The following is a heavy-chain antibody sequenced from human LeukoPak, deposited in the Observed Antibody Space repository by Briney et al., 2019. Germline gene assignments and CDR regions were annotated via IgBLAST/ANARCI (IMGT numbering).Heavy chain of an antibody. V-gene: IGHV3-30*02. J-gene: IGHJ4*02. CDR1: GFNFSSYG. CDR2: IRYDGSNK. CDR3: AKDQASIAVAGENFDY. D-gene: IGHD6-19*01. Sequence: GGSLRLSCAASGFNFSSYGMHWVRQAAGKGLEWVAIIRYDGSNKYYADSVKGRFTISRDNSKNTLYLQMNSLRAEDTAVYYCAKDQASIAVAGENFDYWGQGTLVTVSS.